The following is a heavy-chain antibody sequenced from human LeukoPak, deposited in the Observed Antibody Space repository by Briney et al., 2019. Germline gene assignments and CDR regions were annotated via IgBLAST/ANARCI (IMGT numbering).Heavy chain of an antibody. CDR3: ARAYFDSSDYPQTYYYYYMDV. D-gene: IGHD3-22*01. Sequence: GSLRLSCAASGFTFSRYSMNWVRQAPGKGLEWVASISSTSTFIYSADSVKGRFTISRDTAKNSLFLQMNSLRAEDTAIYYCARAYFDSSDYPQTYYYYYMDVWGKGTTVTVSS. CDR1: GFTFSRYS. J-gene: IGHJ6*03. CDR2: ISSTSTFI. V-gene: IGHV3-21*01.